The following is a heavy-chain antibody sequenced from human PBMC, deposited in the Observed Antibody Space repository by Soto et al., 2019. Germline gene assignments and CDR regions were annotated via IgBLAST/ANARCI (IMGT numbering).Heavy chain of an antibody. CDR3: ARCIYYDFWSGYPGYFDY. CDR2: IYYSGST. Sequence: SETLSLTCTVSGGSISSGGYYWSWIRQHPGKGLEWIGYIYYSGSTYYNPSLKSRVTISVDTSKNQFSLKLSSVTAADTAVYYCARCIYYDFWSGYPGYFDYWGQGTLVTVSS. J-gene: IGHJ4*02. V-gene: IGHV4-31*03. CDR1: GGSISSGGYY. D-gene: IGHD3-3*01.